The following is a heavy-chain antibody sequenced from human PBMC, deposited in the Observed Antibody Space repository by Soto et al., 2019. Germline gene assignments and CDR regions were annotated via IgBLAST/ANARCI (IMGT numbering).Heavy chain of an antibody. J-gene: IGHJ4*02. CDR1: GVTFSSYA. CDR2: ISGSGGST. CDR3: AKVIPCSGGSCYLGDIVY. Sequence: GGSLRLSCAASGVTFSSYAMSWVRQAPGKGLEWVSAISGSGGSTYYADSVKGRFTISRDNSKNTLYLQMNSLRAEDTAVYYCAKVIPCSGGSCYLGDIVYWGQGTLVTVSS. V-gene: IGHV3-23*01. D-gene: IGHD2-15*01.